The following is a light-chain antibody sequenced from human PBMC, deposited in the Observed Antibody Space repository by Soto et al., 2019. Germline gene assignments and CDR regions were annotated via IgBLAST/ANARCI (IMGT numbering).Light chain of an antibody. CDR2: EVT. J-gene: IGLJ3*02. V-gene: IGLV2-8*01. CDR1: SSDVGGYNY. CDR3: SSYAASNNFYFV. Sequence: QSVLTQPPSASGSPGQSVTISCTGTSSDVGGYNYVSWYQQYPGRAPKLMIYEVTKQPSGVPDRFSGSKSGNTAYLTVSGLQAEDEADYYCSSYAASNNFYFVFGGGTKLTVL.